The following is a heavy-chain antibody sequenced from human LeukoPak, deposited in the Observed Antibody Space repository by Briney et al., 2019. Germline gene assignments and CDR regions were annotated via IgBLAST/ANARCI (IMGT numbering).Heavy chain of an antibody. D-gene: IGHD1-26*01. Sequence: GGSPRLSCAASGFLFSSYAMSWVRQAPGKGLEWVSAISGSGGSTYYADSVKGRFTISRDNSKNTLYLQMNSLRAEDTAVYYCAKDHQGDGSYGGYWGQGTLVTVSS. V-gene: IGHV3-23*01. J-gene: IGHJ4*02. CDR1: GFLFSSYA. CDR2: ISGSGGST. CDR3: AKDHQGDGSYGGY.